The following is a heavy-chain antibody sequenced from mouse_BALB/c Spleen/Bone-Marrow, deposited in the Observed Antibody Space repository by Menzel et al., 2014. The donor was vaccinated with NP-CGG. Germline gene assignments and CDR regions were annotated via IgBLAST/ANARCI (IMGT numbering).Heavy chain of an antibody. J-gene: IGHJ3*01. CDR1: GFTFSDYY. Sequence: EVQLQESGGGLVQPGGSLKLSCATSGFTFSDYYMYWVRQTPEKRLEWVAYISNGGGCTYYPDTVKGRFTISRNNAKNTLYLQMSRLKSEDTAMYYCARHNYDETWFAYWGQGTLVTVSA. V-gene: IGHV5-12*02. CDR3: ARHNYDETWFAY. D-gene: IGHD2-4*01. CDR2: ISNGGGCT.